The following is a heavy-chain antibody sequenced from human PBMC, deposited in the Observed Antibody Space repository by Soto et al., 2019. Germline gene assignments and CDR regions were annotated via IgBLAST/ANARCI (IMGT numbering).Heavy chain of an antibody. CDR1: GYTFTSYA. Sequence: QVQLVQSGAEVKKPGASVKVSCKASGYTFTSYAMHWVRQAPGQRLEWMGWINAGNGNTKYSQKFQGRVTITRDTSASTAYMERSSLRSEDTAVYYCASALSVSVVAATGFDYWGQGTLVTVSS. D-gene: IGHD2-15*01. CDR3: ASALSVSVVAATGFDY. V-gene: IGHV1-3*01. CDR2: INAGNGNT. J-gene: IGHJ4*02.